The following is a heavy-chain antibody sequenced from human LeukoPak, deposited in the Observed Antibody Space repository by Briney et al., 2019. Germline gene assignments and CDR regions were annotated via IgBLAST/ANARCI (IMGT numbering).Heavy chain of an antibody. V-gene: IGHV3-7*01. CDR3: ARDKGYNSAY. Sequence: PGGSLRLSCAASGFTFSSYWMTWVRHTPGKGLEWVANIRMDGGEQYYMDSVEGRLTISRDNAKNSWYLQMYSLRPEDTAVYYCARDKGYNSAYWGRGTLVTVSS. J-gene: IGHJ4*02. CDR1: GFTFSSYW. D-gene: IGHD5-24*01. CDR2: IRMDGGEQ.